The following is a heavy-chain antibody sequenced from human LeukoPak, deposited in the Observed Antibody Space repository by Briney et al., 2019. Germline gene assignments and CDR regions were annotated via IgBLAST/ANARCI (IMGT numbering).Heavy chain of an antibody. J-gene: IGHJ4*03. Sequence: SETLPLTCAVYGVSFSRYYWRWIRQSPGKGLEWIAEINHRGDTNYNPSVKSRVTISVDTSKNQFSLKVTSLTAADTAVYFCARGPTISETGYFDYWGQGTLVTVSS. CDR1: GVSFSRYY. V-gene: IGHV4-34*01. CDR3: ARGPTISETGYFDY. D-gene: IGHD1-1*01. CDR2: INHRGDT.